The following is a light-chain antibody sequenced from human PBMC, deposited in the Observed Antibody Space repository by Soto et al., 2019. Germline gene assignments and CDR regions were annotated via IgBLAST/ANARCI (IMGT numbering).Light chain of an antibody. CDR3: QQYGDSRYT. V-gene: IGKV3-20*01. J-gene: IGKJ2*01. CDR2: GAS. Sequence: ETVLTQSPGTLSLSPGDRVTLSCRASQSVSSKYLAWYQQIPGQAPRLLIYGASNRATGVPDRFSGSGSGKDYTLTISSLEPEDCAGYYCQQYGDSRYTFGQGAKLEIK. CDR1: QSVSSKY.